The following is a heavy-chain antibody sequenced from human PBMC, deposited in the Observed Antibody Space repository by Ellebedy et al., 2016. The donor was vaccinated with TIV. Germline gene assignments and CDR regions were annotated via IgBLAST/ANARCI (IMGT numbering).Heavy chain of an antibody. Sequence: GESLKISCAASGFSFSSYGMHWIRQAPGKGLEWVSYISSSSSTIYYADSVKGRFTISRDNAKNSLYLQMNSLRDEDTAVYYCARVEGYCSGGSCYSAHLFDYWGQGTLVTVSS. CDR1: GFSFSSYG. CDR2: ISSSSSTI. J-gene: IGHJ4*02. V-gene: IGHV3-48*02. D-gene: IGHD2-15*01. CDR3: ARVEGYCSGGSCYSAHLFDY.